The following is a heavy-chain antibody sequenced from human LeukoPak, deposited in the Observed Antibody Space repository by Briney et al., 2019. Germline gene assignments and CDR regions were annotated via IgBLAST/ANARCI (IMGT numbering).Heavy chain of an antibody. V-gene: IGHV3-74*03. Sequence: GGSLRLSCAASGFTFSSYWMHWVRQAPGRGLVWVSSISSDGSRTTYADSVKGRFTISRDNAKSTLYLQMNSLRADDTAVYYCTSDNSWLIFGYWGQGTLVTVSS. CDR3: TSDNSWLIFGY. J-gene: IGHJ4*02. CDR1: GFTFSSYW. D-gene: IGHD6-13*01. CDR2: ISSDGSRT.